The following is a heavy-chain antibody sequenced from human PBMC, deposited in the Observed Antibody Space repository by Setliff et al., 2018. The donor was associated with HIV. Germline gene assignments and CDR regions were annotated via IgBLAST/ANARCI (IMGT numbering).Heavy chain of an antibody. CDR1: GCSISSGNYY. CDR3: ARHDSGGYYSLDY. CDR2: IYTSGST. D-gene: IGHD3-22*01. Sequence: PSETLSLTCTVSGCSISSGNYYWGWIRQPAGKGLEWIGRIYTSGSTKYNPSLKRRVTISVDTSRNQFSLKLSSVTAADTAVYYCARHDSGGYYSLDYWGQGTLVTVSS. V-gene: IGHV4-61*02. J-gene: IGHJ4*02.